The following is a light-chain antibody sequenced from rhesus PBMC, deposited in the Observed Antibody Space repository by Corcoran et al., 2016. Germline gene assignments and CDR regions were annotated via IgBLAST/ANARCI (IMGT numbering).Light chain of an antibody. CDR1: HLISRD. V-gene: IGKV1-28*02. CDR2: DTS. J-gene: IGKJ3*01. Sequence: DIQMAQSPSFLSASIGDTVTITCRARHLISRDLNWFQQRPGEAPRPLIYDTSRLESGVPSRFSGSGSGTDFKLTIRSLQPQDFATDYCLQHNAYPFTFGPGTKLDIK. CDR3: LQHNAYPFT.